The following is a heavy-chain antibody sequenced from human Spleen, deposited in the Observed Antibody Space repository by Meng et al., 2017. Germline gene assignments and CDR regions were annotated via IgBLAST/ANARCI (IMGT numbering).Heavy chain of an antibody. CDR1: GGSFSAYY. J-gene: IGHJ6*02. CDR3: ARSTNNYYGMDV. V-gene: IGHV4-34*01. D-gene: IGHD2-8*01. CDR2: INHSGGT. Sequence: SETLSLTCAVYGGSFSAYYWSWIRQPPEKGLEWIGEINHSGGTNWNPSLESRVTISVDTSKNQFSLRLSSMTAADTAVYYCARSTNNYYGMDVWGQGTAVTVSS.